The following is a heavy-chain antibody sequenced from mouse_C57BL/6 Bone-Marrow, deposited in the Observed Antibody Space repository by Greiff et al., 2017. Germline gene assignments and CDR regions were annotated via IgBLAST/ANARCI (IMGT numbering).Heavy chain of an antibody. J-gene: IGHJ4*01. D-gene: IGHD3-2*02. CDR2: IDPENGDT. Sequence: VQLQQSGAELVRPGASVKLSCTASGFNIKDDYMHWVKQRPEQGLEWIGWIDPENGDTEYASKFQGKATITADTSSNTAYLQLRSLTSEDTAVYYCTTAQATNYYAMDYWGQGTSVTVSS. CDR1: GFNIKDDY. CDR3: TTAQATNYYAMDY. V-gene: IGHV14-4*01.